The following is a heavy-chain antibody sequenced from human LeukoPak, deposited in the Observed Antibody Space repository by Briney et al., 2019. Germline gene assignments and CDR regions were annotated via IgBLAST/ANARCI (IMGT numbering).Heavy chain of an antibody. Sequence: GGSLRLSCSASGFSFSSLDMHWVRQAPGKGLEYVSSISGNRRPTYYRDSVRGRFTISRDNSKNTLYLQMSSLRSEDTAVYYCVKDRAVDCWGQGTLVTVSS. J-gene: IGHJ4*02. CDR2: ISGNRRPT. CDR3: VKDRAVDC. V-gene: IGHV3-64D*06. CDR1: GFSFSSLD.